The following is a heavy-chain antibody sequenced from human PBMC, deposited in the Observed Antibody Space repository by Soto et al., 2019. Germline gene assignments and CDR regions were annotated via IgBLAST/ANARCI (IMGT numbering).Heavy chain of an antibody. CDR1: GYSFSDYG. CDR3: ARYGYSSGWYLGTGMDV. V-gene: IGHV1-18*04. Sequence: QVQLVQSGAEVKKPGASLKDSCQASGYSFSDYGIAWVRQAPGQGLAWVGWISTYNGNTNYAQKFQGRVTMTTDTSANTAYMELRSLRSDDTAMYYCARYGYSSGWYLGTGMDVWGQGTPVTVSS. D-gene: IGHD6-19*01. CDR2: ISTYNGNT. J-gene: IGHJ6*02.